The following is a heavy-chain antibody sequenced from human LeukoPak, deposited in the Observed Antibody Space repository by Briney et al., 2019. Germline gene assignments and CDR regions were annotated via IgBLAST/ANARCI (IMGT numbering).Heavy chain of an antibody. CDR2: INPNTGDT. CDR3: ARDGGFDF. Sequence: LEWMGWINPNTGDTNSAQSFQGRVTMTRDTSITTVYMELSRLRSDDTAVYYCARDGGFDFWGQGTRVTVSS. D-gene: IGHD4-23*01. J-gene: IGHJ4*02. V-gene: IGHV1-2*02.